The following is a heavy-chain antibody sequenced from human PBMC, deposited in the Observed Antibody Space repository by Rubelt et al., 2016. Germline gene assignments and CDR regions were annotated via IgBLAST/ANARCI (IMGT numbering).Heavy chain of an antibody. CDR3: ARGGAAASFDY. D-gene: IGHD6-13*01. CDR2: ISSDGSKR. Sequence: GGGVVQPGRSLRLSCAVSGFTFKNHGMHWVRQAPGKGLEWVAAISSDGSKRYSADSVKGRFTISRDNRKKTLFLQMNGLRPADTAVYYCARGGAAASFDYWGQGTQVTVSS. J-gene: IGHJ4*02. CDR1: GFTFKNHG. V-gene: IGHV3-30*03.